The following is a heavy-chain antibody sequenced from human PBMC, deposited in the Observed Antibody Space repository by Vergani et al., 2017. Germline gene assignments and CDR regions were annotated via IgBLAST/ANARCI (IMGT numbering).Heavy chain of an antibody. Sequence: EVQLVESGGGLVKPGGSLRLSCAASGFTFSSFSMNWVRQAPGKGLEWVSSISSSSSYIYYADSVKGRFTSSRDNAKNSLYLQMNSLRAEDTAVYYCARAIVGATDDYWGQGTLVTVSS. D-gene: IGHD1-26*01. V-gene: IGHV3-21*01. J-gene: IGHJ4*02. CDR1: GFTFSSFS. CDR3: ARAIVGATDDY. CDR2: ISSSSSYI.